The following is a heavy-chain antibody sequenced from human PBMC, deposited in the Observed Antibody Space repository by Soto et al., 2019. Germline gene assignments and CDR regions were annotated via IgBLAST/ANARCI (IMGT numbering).Heavy chain of an antibody. V-gene: IGHV4-31*03. CDR2: IYYSGST. D-gene: IGHD3-10*01. Sequence: PSETLSLTCTLSGGSISSGGYYWSWIRQHPGKGLEWIGYIYYSGSTYYNPSLKSRVTISVDTSKNQCSLKLSSVTAADTAVYYCARTMVRGVIITDYYYYYDMDVWGKGTTGTVAS. J-gene: IGHJ6*03. CDR3: ARTMVRGVIITDYYYYYDMDV. CDR1: GGSISSGGYY.